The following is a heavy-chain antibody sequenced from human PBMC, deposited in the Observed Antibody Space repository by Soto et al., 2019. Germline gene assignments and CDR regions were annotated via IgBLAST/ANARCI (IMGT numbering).Heavy chain of an antibody. V-gene: IGHV3-72*01. CDR2: TRNKASSYTP. D-gene: IGHD3-16*01. CDR1: GFTFSDYY. CDR3: ARDTGGSYDY. Sequence: EVQLVQSGGGSVQPGGSLRLSCAGSGFTFSDYYMDWVRQVPGKGLEWVGRTRNKASSYTPEYAPSVKGRFTISRDESQDSMYLQMDSLKTEDTAVYYCARDTGGSYDYWGQGALVTVSS. J-gene: IGHJ4*02.